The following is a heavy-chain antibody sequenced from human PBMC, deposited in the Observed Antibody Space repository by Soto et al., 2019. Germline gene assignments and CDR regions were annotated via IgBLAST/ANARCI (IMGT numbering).Heavy chain of an antibody. J-gene: IGHJ5*02. CDR2: ISDSGNT. CDR3: ARVPTTVTHPKSPFLVDRDVKDESFAP. V-gene: IGHV4-59*01. Sequence: PSETLSLTCSVSGGSPSSNYWIWIRQPPGKGLEWIGCISDSGNTYYNPSLQSRVTISIDTSTNQFLLDLTSVTTADTAVYYCARVPTTVTHPKSPFLVDRDVKDESFAPWGQGTLVTVSS. D-gene: IGHD4-17*01. CDR1: GGSPSSNY.